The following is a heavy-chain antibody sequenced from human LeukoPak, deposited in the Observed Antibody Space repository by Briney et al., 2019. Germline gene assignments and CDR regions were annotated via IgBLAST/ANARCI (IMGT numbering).Heavy chain of an antibody. D-gene: IGHD3-16*01. J-gene: IGHJ4*02. CDR3: ARGKGYFDY. Sequence: SETLSLTCAVYGGFFRGYYWSWIRQTPGKGLDWIGYIYYSGSTNYNPSLKSRVTISVDTPRNQFSLKLTSVTTADTAVYYCARGKGYFDYWDQGTLVTVSS. CDR1: GGFFRGYY. V-gene: IGHV4-59*01. CDR2: IYYSGST.